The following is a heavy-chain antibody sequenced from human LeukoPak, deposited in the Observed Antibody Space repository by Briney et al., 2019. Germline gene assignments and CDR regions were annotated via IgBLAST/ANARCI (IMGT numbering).Heavy chain of an antibody. D-gene: IGHD3-22*01. CDR1: GGSISSGGYS. V-gene: IGHV4-39*07. CDR3: ARGRDSYDSSGYQDY. J-gene: IGHJ4*02. CDR2: INHSGST. Sequence: SETLSLTCTVSGGSISSGGYSWSWIRQPSGKGLEWIGEINHSGSTNYNPSLKSRVTISVDTSKNQFSLKLSSVTAADTAVYYCARGRDSYDSSGYQDYWGQGTLVTVSS.